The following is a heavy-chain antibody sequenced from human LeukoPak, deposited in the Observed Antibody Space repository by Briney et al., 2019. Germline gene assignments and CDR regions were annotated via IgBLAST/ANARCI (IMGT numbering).Heavy chain of an antibody. D-gene: IGHD3-10*01. J-gene: IGHJ4*02. V-gene: IGHV3-7*03. CDR1: GFTFSSYW. CDR2: IKQDGSEK. CDR3: ANRQKYYYAPGDY. Sequence: TGGSLRLSCAASGFTFSSYWMSRVRQAPGKGLEWVANIKQDGSEKYYVDSVKGRFTISRDNAKNTLYLQMNSLRAEDTAVYYCANRQKYYYAPGDYWGQGTLVTVSS.